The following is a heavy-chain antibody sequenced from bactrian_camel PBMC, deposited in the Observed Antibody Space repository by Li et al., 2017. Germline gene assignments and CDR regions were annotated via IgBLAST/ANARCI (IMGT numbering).Heavy chain of an antibody. CDR1: GMTFTYFC. Sequence: HVQLVESGGGSVQAGGSLNLSCAASGMTFTYFCMGWFRRHPGKEREAVAGIGPGGISTDYADSVKGRFTISQDHAKNTVYLQMNSLKPEDTALYYCARDLRMDYAHWGQGTQVTVS. CDR2: IGPGGIST. D-gene: IGHD5*01. V-gene: IGHV3S63*01. J-gene: IGHJ4*01. CDR3: ARDLRMDYAH.